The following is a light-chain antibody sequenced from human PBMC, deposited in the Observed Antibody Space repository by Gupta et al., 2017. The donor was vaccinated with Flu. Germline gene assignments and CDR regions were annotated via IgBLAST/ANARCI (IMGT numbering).Light chain of an antibody. CDR2: DAS. CDR1: QSVGSY. CDR3: QQRSNWSPWT. Sequence: EILLTQSPVTLSLYPGERATFSCRASQSVGSYLAWLQQRPGQPPRLLIYDASNRATGIPSRFSGSGSGTDFTLTISSLEPEDFAVYYCQQRSNWSPWTFGQGTRVEMK. J-gene: IGKJ1*01. V-gene: IGKV3-11*01.